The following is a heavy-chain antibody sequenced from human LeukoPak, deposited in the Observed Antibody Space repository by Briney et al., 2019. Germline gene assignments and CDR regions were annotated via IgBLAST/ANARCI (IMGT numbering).Heavy chain of an antibody. CDR3: ARDENQYCSSTSCYGGGYYYYYMDV. V-gene: IGHV3-74*01. CDR1: GFTFSSYW. CDR2: INSDGSST. D-gene: IGHD2-2*01. Sequence: PGGSLRLSCAASGFTFSSYWMHWVRQAPGKGLVWVSRINSDGSSTSYADSVKGRFTISRDNAKNTLYLQMNSLRAEDTAVYYCARDENQYCSSTSCYGGGYYYYYMDVWGKGTTVTVSS. J-gene: IGHJ6*03.